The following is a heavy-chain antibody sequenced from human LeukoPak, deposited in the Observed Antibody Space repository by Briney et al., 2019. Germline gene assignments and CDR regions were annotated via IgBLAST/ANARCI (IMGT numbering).Heavy chain of an antibody. V-gene: IGHV3-15*01. Sequence: GGSLRLSCAASGVTVRNVWMTWVRQASGKGLEWVGRIKEKTDGGTTDYAAPVKGRFTISRDDSKNTLYLQMNSLKTEDTALYYCTSTLGYWGQGTLDTVSS. CDR3: TSTLGY. D-gene: IGHD3-16*01. CDR1: GVTVRNVW. J-gene: IGHJ4*02. CDR2: IKEKTDGGTT.